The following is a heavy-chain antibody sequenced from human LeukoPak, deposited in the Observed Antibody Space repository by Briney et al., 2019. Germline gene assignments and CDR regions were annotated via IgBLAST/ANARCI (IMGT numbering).Heavy chain of an antibody. J-gene: IGHJ5*01. CDR1: GGSMNSYC. Sequence: SEPLSLTCTVSGGSMNSYCWTWIQQPAGKGLEWIGRINTSGSTNYNPSLKSRVTMSVDTSNNKSSLNLTSMTAADTAVDYCVRDPPSRQFDPWGQGTLVTVSS. CDR3: VRDPPSRQFDP. CDR2: INTSGST. V-gene: IGHV4-4*07.